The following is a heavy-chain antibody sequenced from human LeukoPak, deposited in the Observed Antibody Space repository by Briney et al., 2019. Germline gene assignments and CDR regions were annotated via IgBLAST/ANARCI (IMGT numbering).Heavy chain of an antibody. CDR1: GGSIGSYY. CDR2: IYTSGST. D-gene: IGHD1-14*01. V-gene: IGHV4-4*07. J-gene: IGHJ6*03. CDR3: ARDPPGGYYYYMDV. Sequence: SETLSLTWTVSGGSIGSYYWSWIRQPAGKGLEWIGRIYTSGSTNYNPSLKSRVTMSVDTSKNQFSLKLSSVTAADTAVYYCARDPPGGYYYYMDVWGKGTTVTVSS.